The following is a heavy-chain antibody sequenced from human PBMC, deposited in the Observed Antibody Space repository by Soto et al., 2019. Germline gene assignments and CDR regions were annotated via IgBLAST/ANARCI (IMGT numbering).Heavy chain of an antibody. J-gene: IGHJ3*01. V-gene: IGHV4-31*03. CDR2: IYYSGST. CDR1: GRSIRSGGYY. Sequence: QVQLQESGPGLVKPSETLSLTCTVSGRSIRSGGYYWSWIRQHPVKGLEWIGYIYYSGSTYYNPSLRSRVTMTVDTSKNPFSLKMDSVTAEDSAVYYCASDWSTYYSDDAFAVWGQGSLVTVSS. D-gene: IGHD3-3*01. CDR3: ASDWSTYYSDDAFAV.